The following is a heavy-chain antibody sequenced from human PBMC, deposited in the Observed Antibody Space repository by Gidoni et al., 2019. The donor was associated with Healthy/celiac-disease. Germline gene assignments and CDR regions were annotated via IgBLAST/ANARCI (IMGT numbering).Heavy chain of an antibody. Sequence: QVPLVQSGAEVNKPGASVNVSCKASGYTFTGYSMHRVRQAPGQGLEWMGRIHPNRGGKNGAKKFQGWVPRTRNTSNSTANMGLSRRRSDDTAGYYCARGWGCSGGSCYSMDYWGQGTLVTVSS. V-gene: IGHV1-2*04. CDR2: IHPNRGGK. CDR1: GYTFTGYS. CDR3: ARGWGCSGGSCYSMDY. D-gene: IGHD2-15*01. J-gene: IGHJ4*02.